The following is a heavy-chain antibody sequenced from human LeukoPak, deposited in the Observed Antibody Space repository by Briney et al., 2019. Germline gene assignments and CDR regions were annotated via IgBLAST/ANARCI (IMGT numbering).Heavy chain of an antibody. Sequence: PGGSLRLSCAASRFTFSSYAMSWVRQAPGKGLEWVSAITASGDSTYYADSVEGRFTISRDNSKNTLFLQMNSLRAEDTAVYYCAKDREGLSSGYDLEYFDYWGQGTLVTVSS. CDR3: AKDREGLSSGYDLEYFDY. CDR1: RFTFSSYA. CDR2: ITASGDST. D-gene: IGHD5-12*01. V-gene: IGHV3-23*01. J-gene: IGHJ4*02.